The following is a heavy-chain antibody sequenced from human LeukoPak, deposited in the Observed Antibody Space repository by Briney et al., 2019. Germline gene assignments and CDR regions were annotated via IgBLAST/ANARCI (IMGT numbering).Heavy chain of an antibody. Sequence: PSQTLSLTCTVSGGSISSSSYYWGRIRQPPGKGLEWIGSIYYSGSTYYNPSLKSRVTISVDTSKNQFSLKLSSVTAADTAVYYCARRIPGYSSGWYGGPFDYWGQGTLVTVSS. CDR2: IYYSGST. CDR3: ARRIPGYSSGWYGGPFDY. D-gene: IGHD6-19*01. J-gene: IGHJ4*02. CDR1: GGSISSSSYY. V-gene: IGHV4-39*01.